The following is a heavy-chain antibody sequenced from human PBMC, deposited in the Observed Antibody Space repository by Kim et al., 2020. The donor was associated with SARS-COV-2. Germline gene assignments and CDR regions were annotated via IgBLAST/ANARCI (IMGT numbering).Heavy chain of an antibody. CDR2: ISWNSGSI. Sequence: GGSLRLSCAASGFTFDDYAMHWVRLAPGKGLEWVSGISWNSGSIGYADSVKGRFTISRDNAKNSLYLQMNSLRAEDTALYYCAKDGADAYNYGGCFDYWGQGTLVTVSS. CDR3: AKDGADAYNYGGCFDY. CDR1: GFTFDDYA. D-gene: IGHD5-12*01. V-gene: IGHV3-9*01. J-gene: IGHJ4*02.